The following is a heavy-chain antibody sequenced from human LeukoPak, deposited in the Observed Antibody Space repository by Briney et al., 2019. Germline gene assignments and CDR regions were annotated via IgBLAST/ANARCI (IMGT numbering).Heavy chain of an antibody. D-gene: IGHD2-8*01. V-gene: IGHV1-18*01. CDR3: ARLGYCTNGVCYRKHNRLDP. Sequence: ASVKVSCKAFGYTFISYGVTWVRQAPGQGLEWMGWISGYNGYTNYAQNFQDRVTMTTDTSTNTAYMELRSLRSDDTAVYYCARLGYCTNGVCYRKHNRLDPWGQGTLVTISP. J-gene: IGHJ5*02. CDR1: GYTFISYG. CDR2: ISGYNGYT.